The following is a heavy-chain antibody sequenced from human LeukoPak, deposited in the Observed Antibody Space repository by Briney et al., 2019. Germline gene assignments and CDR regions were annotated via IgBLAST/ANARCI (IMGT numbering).Heavy chain of an antibody. CDR1: GFTFRSYE. J-gene: IGHJ4*02. Sequence: PGGSLRLSCVASGFTFRSYEMNWVRQAPGKGLEWLSYISSDGSAIYYADSVKGRFTIPRDNAKNSLYLQMNSLRAEDTAVYYCARAYSSGWYSRKYYFDYWGQGTLVTVSS. V-gene: IGHV3-48*03. CDR3: ARAYSSGWYSRKYYFDY. D-gene: IGHD6-19*01. CDR2: ISSDGSAI.